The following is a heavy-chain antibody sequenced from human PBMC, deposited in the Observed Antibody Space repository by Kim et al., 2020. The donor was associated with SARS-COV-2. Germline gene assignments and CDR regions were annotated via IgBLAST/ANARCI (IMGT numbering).Heavy chain of an antibody. Sequence: NPALKSRVTISVDTSKNQFSLKLSSVTAADTAVYYCARELAAAGSGYFDYWGQGTLVTVSS. J-gene: IGHJ4*02. D-gene: IGHD6-13*01. V-gene: IGHV4-31*02. CDR3: ARELAAAGSGYFDY.